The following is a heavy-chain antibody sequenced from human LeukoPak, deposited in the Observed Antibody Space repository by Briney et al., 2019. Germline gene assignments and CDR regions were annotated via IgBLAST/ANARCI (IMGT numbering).Heavy chain of an antibody. V-gene: IGHV1-46*01. CDR3: AKFERDCSSTSCQDY. Sequence: ASVKSSCKASGDTFTSDYMHCVRQTPGQGLEWMGVINPSGGSTSYAQKFQGRVTMTRDTSTSTVYMELSSLRSEDTAVYYCAKFERDCSSTSCQDYWGRGTLVTVSS. CDR1: GDTFTSDY. J-gene: IGHJ4*02. D-gene: IGHD2-2*01. CDR2: INPSGGST.